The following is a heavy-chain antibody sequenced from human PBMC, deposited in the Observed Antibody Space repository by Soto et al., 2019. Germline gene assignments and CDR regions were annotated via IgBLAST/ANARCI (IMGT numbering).Heavy chain of an antibody. J-gene: IGHJ4*02. Sequence: GGSLRLSCAASGFTFSTYGMHWVRQAPGKGLEWVAVISYDGSKKYYADSVKGRFTISRDNSKNTLYLQMNSLRAEDTAVYYCAKDVSTLTIDYWGQGTLVTVSS. CDR1: GFTFSTYG. D-gene: IGHD4-17*01. CDR3: AKDVSTLTIDY. CDR2: ISYDGSKK. V-gene: IGHV3-30*18.